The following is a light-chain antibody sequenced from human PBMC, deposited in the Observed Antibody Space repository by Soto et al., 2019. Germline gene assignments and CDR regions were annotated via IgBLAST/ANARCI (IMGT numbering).Light chain of an antibody. Sequence: QSALTQPPSASGSPGQSLTISCAGTGSDVGAYKYVSWYQQHPGKAPKLIIYEVDKRPSGVPDRFSGSKSGNTASLTVSGLQAEDEADYYCSSFTTDWTHVFGTGTKVTVL. J-gene: IGLJ1*01. V-gene: IGLV2-8*01. CDR3: SSFTTDWTHV. CDR1: GSDVGAYKY. CDR2: EVD.